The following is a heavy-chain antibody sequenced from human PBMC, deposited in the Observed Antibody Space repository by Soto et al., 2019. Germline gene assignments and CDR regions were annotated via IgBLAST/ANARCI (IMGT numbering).Heavy chain of an antibody. CDR1: GGSISSYY. CDR3: ARRYGKNAFDI. V-gene: IGHV4-59*01. Sequence: QVQLQESGPGLVKPSETLSLTCTVSGGSISSYYWSWIRQPPGKGLEWIGYIYYSGSTNYNPSLKSRVTISVDTSKIHFSLKLSSVTAADTAVYYWARRYGKNAFDIWGQGTMVTVSS. J-gene: IGHJ3*02. CDR2: IYYSGST. D-gene: IGHD5-18*01.